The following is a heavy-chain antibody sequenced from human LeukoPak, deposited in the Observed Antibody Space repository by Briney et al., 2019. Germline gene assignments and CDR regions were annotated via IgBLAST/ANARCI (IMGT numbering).Heavy chain of an antibody. CDR2: IWYDGSNK. J-gene: IGHJ4*02. V-gene: IGHV3-33*08. D-gene: IGHD3-10*01. CDR1: GFTFSSYA. CDR3: ARGHYGSGSYYIDY. Sequence: PGGSLRLSCAASGFTFSSYAMHWVRQAPGKGLEWVAVIWYDGSNKYYADSLKGRFTISRDNSKSTLYLEMNSLRAEDTAVYYCARGHYGSGSYYIDYWGQGTLVTVSS.